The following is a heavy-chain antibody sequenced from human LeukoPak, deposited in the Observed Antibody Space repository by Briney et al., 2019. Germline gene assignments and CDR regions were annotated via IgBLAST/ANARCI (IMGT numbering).Heavy chain of an antibody. Sequence: SETLSLTCTVSGGSISSYYWSWIRQPPGKRLEWIGYIYFSGSTNYNPSLESRVTMSVDTSKNEFSLKLKSLTAADTAVYYCARFLGGSFGDYADLWGQGTLVIVSS. J-gene: IGHJ5*02. CDR1: GGSISSYY. D-gene: IGHD4-17*01. CDR2: IYFSGST. V-gene: IGHV4-59*01. CDR3: ARFLGGSFGDYADL.